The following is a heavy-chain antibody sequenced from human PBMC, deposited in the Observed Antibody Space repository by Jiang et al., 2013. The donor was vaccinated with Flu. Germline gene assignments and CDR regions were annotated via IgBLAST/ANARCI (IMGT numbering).Heavy chain of an antibody. CDR1: GYTFTSYG. Sequence: SGAEVKKPGASVKVSCKASGYTFTSYGISWVRQAPGQGLEWMGWISAYNGNANYAQKLQGRVTMTTDTSTSTAYMELRSLRSDDTAVYYCARLRQWGLVQYYFDYWGQGTLVTVSS. CDR2: ISAYNGNA. V-gene: IGHV1-18*04. CDR3: ARLRQWGLVQYYFDY. J-gene: IGHJ4*02. D-gene: IGHD2-21*01.